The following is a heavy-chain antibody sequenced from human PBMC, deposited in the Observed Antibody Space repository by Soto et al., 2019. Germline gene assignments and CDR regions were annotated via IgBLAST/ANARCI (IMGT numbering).Heavy chain of an antibody. V-gene: IGHV4-4*02. Sequence: TSETLSLTCAVSGGSISSSNWWSWVRQPPGKGLEWIGEIYHSGSTNYNPSLKSRVTISVDKSKNQFSLKLSSVTAADTAVYYCARVKLVYYYYYGMDVWGQGTTVTVSS. CDR1: GGSISSSNW. J-gene: IGHJ6*02. CDR2: IYHSGST. CDR3: ARVKLVYYYYYGMDV.